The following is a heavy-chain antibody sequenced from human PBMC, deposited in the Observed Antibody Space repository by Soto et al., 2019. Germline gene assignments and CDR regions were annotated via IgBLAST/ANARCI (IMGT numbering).Heavy chain of an antibody. J-gene: IGHJ6*02. V-gene: IGHV1-18*01. CDR1: GYTFTSYD. CDR3: ARFGSPYYYGMDV. Sequence: ASVKVSCKASGYTFTSYDINWVRQAPGQGLEWMGWMNANNGNTSYAQKLQGRVTMTTDTSTSTAYMELRSLRSDDTAVYYCARFGSPYYYGMDVWGQGTTVTVSS. D-gene: IGHD3-10*01. CDR2: MNANNGNT.